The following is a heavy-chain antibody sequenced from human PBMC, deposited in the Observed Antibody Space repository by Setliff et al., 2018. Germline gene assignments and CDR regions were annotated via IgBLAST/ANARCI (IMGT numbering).Heavy chain of an antibody. V-gene: IGHV4-39*01. CDR2: VYYSGAT. CDR1: GGSISSSGYY. D-gene: IGHD1-1*01. Sequence: SETLSLPCTVSGGSISSSGYYWGWIRQPPGKGLEWIGSVYYSGATYFNPSLNSRVTISVDTSKNQFSLRLTSVTAADTAVYYCASSQFYINFGSWGQGTLVTVSS. J-gene: IGHJ4*02. CDR3: ASSQFYINFGS.